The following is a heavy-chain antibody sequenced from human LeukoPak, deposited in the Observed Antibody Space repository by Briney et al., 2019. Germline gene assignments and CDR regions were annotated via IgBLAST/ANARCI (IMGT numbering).Heavy chain of an antibody. J-gene: IGHJ6*03. V-gene: IGHV3-49*04. CDR1: GFTFCDYA. Sequence: PGGSLTLSCTASGFTFCDYAMSWVPQAPGQGLEWVGFIRSQDYGVTTEYAESVKGRFTISRDDSKSIAYLQMNSLKTEDTAVYYCTRDRLGYCSSTSCYLPDLKYDYYYMDVWGKGTTVTVSS. D-gene: IGHD2-2*01. CDR2: IRSQDYGVTT. CDR3: TRDRLGYCSSTSCYLPDLKYDYYYMDV.